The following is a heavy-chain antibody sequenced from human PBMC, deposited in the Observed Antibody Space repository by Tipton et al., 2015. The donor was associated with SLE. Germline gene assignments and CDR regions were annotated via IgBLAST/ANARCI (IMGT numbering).Heavy chain of an antibody. CDR2: ISSSSSYI. J-gene: IGHJ4*02. CDR1: GFTFSSYS. Sequence: SLRLSCAASGFTFSSYSMNWVRQAPGKGLEWVSSISSSSSYIYYADSVKGRFTISRDNAKNSLHLQMNSLRAEDTAVYYCARSGVVAARLYGYWGQGTLVTVSS. CDR3: ARSGVVAARLYGY. V-gene: IGHV3-21*03. D-gene: IGHD6-6*01.